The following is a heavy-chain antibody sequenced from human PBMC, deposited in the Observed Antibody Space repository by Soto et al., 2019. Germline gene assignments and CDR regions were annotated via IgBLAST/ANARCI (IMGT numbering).Heavy chain of an antibody. V-gene: IGHV5-51*01. D-gene: IGHD2-15*01. CDR1: GYNFTSYW. CDR3: ARRADSAFHI. CDR2: IFPGDSDI. J-gene: IGHJ3*02. Sequence: EVQLVQSGAEVKKAGESLKISCKGSGYNFTSYWIGWVRQMPGKGLEWMGIIFPGDSDIRYNPSFQGQVTISADKSIGTAYLQWTSLKASDTAMYYCARRADSAFHIWGQETMVTVSS.